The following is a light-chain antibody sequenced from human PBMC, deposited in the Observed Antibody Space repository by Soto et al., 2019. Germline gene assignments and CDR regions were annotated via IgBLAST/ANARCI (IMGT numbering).Light chain of an antibody. J-gene: IGLJ2*01. CDR1: PSDVGGSNS. CDR2: DVN. V-gene: IGLV2-8*01. Sequence: QSVLTQPPSASGSPGQSVTISCTGTPSDVGGSNSVSWYQQHPGKAPNLMIYDVNKRPSGVPDRFSGSKSANTASLTVSGLQAADEAYYFCSSYAPSDLVFGGGTQLTVL. CDR3: SSYAPSDLV.